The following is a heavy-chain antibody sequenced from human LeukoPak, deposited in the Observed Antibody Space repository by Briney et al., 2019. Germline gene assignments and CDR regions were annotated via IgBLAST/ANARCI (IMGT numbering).Heavy chain of an antibody. J-gene: IGHJ3*02. CDR2: INPNSGGT. CDR3: ARDWGSYSHAFDI. CDR1: GYTFTGYY. D-gene: IGHD1-26*01. V-gene: IGHV1-2*02. Sequence: ASVKVSCKASGYTFTGYYMHWVRQAPGQGLEWMGWINPNSGGTNYAQKFQGRVTMTRDTSIGTAYMELSRLRSDDTAVYYCARDWGSYSHAFDIWGQGTMVTVSS.